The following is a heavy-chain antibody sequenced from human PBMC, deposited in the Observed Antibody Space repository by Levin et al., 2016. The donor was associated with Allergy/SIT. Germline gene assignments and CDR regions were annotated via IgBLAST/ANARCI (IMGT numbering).Heavy chain of an antibody. V-gene: IGHV4-34*01. D-gene: IGHD2-2*01. Sequence: WIRQPPGKGLEWIGEINHSGSTNYNPSLKSRVTISVDTSKNQFSLKLSSVTAADTAVYYCARGRQLLLGWGRHYYYYMDVWGKGTTVTVSS. CDR3: ARGRQLLLGWGRHYYYYMDV. J-gene: IGHJ6*03. CDR2: INHSGST.